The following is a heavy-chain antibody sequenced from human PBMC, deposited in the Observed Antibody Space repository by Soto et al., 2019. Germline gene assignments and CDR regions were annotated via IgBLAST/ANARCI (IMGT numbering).Heavy chain of an antibody. J-gene: IGHJ6*03. V-gene: IGHV3-15*01. CDR3: TNLPYCSGGTCYPGGYYYFHMEV. CDR2: IKSNPDGGTT. D-gene: IGHD2-15*01. Sequence: GGSLRLSCATSGFTFSNAWMTWVRQAPGKGLEWVGRIKSNPDGGTTDYAAPVKGRFTISRDDSRNTLFLQVNCLKTDVTGVYYCTNLPYCSGGTCYPGGYYYFHMEVWGKGTTVTVSS. CDR1: GFTFSNAW.